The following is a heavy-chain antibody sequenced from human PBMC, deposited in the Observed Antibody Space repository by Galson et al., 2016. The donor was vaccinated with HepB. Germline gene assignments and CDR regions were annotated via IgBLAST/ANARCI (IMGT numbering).Heavy chain of an antibody. V-gene: IGHV1-2*06. CDR2: INPKSGVT. Sequence: SVKVSCKASGYTFTNYDISWVRQAPGQGLEWMGRINPKSGVTTYAQKFQGRVTMTRDASITTVDMDLRRLTSDDTAVYYCARASLWSDSVFTIFTNWSQGTLVTVAS. CDR3: ARASLWSDSVFTIFTN. CDR1: GYTFTNYD. D-gene: IGHD3-3*01. J-gene: IGHJ4*02.